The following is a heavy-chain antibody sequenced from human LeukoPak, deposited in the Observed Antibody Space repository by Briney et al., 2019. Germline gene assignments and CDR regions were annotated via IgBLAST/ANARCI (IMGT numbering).Heavy chain of an antibody. V-gene: IGHV3-53*01. Sequence: AGGSLRPSCAASGFTFSSYSMNWVRQAPGKGLEWVSVIYSGGSTYYADSVKGRFTISRDNSKNTLYLQMNSLRAEDTAVYYCARDGVAGPSDYWGQGTLVTVSS. CDR1: GFTFSSYS. D-gene: IGHD6-19*01. J-gene: IGHJ4*02. CDR3: ARDGVAGPSDY. CDR2: IYSGGST.